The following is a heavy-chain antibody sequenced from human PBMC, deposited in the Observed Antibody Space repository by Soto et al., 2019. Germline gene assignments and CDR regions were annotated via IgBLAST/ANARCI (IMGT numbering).Heavy chain of an antibody. V-gene: IGHV1-8*01. CDR1: GYTFTSYD. D-gene: IGHD3-3*01. CDR3: ARSITIFGVVTFHYYYYYMDV. Sequence: ASVKVSCKASGYTFTSYDINWVRQATGQGLEWMGWMNPNSGNTGYAQKFQGRVTMTRNTSISTAYMELSSLRSEDTAVYYCARSITIFGVVTFHYYYYYMDVWGEGTTVTVSS. CDR2: MNPNSGNT. J-gene: IGHJ6*03.